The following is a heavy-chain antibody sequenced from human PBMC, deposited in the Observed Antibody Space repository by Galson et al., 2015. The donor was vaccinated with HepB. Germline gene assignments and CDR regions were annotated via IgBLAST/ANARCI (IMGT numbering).Heavy chain of an antibody. CDR3: ARERGSIFSQLFYFDY. CDR1: GFTFNGYS. CDR2: ISSSSSTTI. D-gene: IGHD3-9*01. Sequence: SLRLSCAASGFTFNGYSMNWVRQAPGKGLEWLSYISSSSSTTIYYADAVKRRFTISRDNAKSSLYLQMNSLRAEDTAVYYCARERGSIFSQLFYFDYWGQGALVTVSS. J-gene: IGHJ4*02. V-gene: IGHV3-48*04.